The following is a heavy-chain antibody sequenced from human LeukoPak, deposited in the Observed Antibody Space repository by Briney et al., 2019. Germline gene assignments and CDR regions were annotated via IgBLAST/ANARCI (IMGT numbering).Heavy chain of an antibody. V-gene: IGHV3-11*01. J-gene: IGHJ4*02. CDR2: ISSSGSTI. CDR1: GFTFSVYY. CDR3: AGYCSSTSCYTFDY. D-gene: IGHD2-2*02. Sequence: GGSLRLSCAASGFTFSVYYTSWIRQAPGEGLEWGSYISSSGSTIDSAAYVKARFTISRDNAKNSLYLQMNNVRAEDTAVYYCAGYCSSTSCYTFDYWGQGTLVTVSS.